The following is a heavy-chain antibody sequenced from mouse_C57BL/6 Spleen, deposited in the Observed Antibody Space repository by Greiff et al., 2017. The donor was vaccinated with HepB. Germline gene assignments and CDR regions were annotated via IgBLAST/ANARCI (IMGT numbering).Heavy chain of an antibody. CDR3: ARYDFPYYFDY. CDR1: GYTFTSYW. J-gene: IGHJ2*01. CDR2: IDPSDSYT. D-gene: IGHD2-4*01. V-gene: IGHV1-50*01. Sequence: QVQLQQPGAELVKPGASVKLSCKASGYTFTSYWMQWVKQRPGQGLEWIGEIDPSDSYTNYNQKFKVKATLTVDTSSSTAYMQLSSLTSEDSAVYYCARYDFPYYFDYWGQGTTLTVSS.